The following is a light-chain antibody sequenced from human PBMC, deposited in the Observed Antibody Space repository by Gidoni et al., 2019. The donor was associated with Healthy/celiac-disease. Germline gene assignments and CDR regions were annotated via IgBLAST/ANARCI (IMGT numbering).Light chain of an antibody. CDR2: AAS. CDR1: QGISSS. CDR3: QQYYSFPRT. Sequence: VIWMTQSPSLLSASTGDRVTNSCRMSQGISSSLAWYQQKPGKAPELLIYAASTLQSGVPSRFSGSGSGTDFTLTISCLQSEDFATYYCQQYYSFPRTFGPGTKVDIK. J-gene: IGKJ3*01. V-gene: IGKV1D-8*01.